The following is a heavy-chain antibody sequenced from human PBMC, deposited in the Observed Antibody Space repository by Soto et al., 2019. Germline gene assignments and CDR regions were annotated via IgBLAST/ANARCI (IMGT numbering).Heavy chain of an antibody. CDR3: TTEGRPGLLWFGEYDPPDY. J-gene: IGHJ4*02. V-gene: IGHV3-15*01. CDR2: IKSKTDGGTT. CDR1: GFTFSNAW. D-gene: IGHD3-10*01. Sequence: GGSLRLSCAASGFTFSNAWMSWVRQAPGKGLEWVGRIKSKTDGGTTDYAAPVKGRFTISRDDSKNTLYLQMNSLKTEDTAVYYCTTEGRPGLLWFGEYDPPDYWGQGTLVTVSS.